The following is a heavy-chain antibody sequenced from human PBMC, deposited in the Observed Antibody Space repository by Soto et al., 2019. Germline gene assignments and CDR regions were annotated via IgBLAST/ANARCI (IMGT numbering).Heavy chain of an antibody. CDR1: GYTFITYG. Sequence: GASVKVSCKASGYTFITYGVTWVRQAPGQGLEWMGWITPYNGKTHYAQKFQDRVTMTTDTAATTAYMELRSLTSGDSAMYFCARDTSHYFDHWGQGILVTVSS. CDR2: ITPYNGKT. D-gene: IGHD2-2*01. V-gene: IGHV1-18*01. J-gene: IGHJ4*02. CDR3: ARDTSHYFDH.